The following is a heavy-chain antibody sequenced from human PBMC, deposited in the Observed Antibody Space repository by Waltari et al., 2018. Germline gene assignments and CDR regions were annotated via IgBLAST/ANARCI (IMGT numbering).Heavy chain of an antibody. V-gene: IGHV1-8*03. CDR1: GYTFTSYD. CDR3: ARAWGLRFLEWDAFDI. CDR2: KNPNSCTT. Sequence: QVQLVQSGAEVKKPGASVKVSCKASGYTFTSYDINWVRQATGQGLEWMGWKNPNSCTTGYAQKFQGRVTLTRNTSISRAYMDLSSLRSEDTAVYYCARAWGLRFLEWDAFDIWGQGTMVTVSS. J-gene: IGHJ3*02. D-gene: IGHD3-3*01.